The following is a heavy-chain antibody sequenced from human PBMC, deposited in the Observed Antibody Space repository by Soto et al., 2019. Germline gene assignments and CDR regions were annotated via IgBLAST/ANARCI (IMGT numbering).Heavy chain of an antibody. Sequence: QITLKESGPTLVKPTQTLTLTCTFSGFSLSTSGVGVGWIRQPPGKALEWLALIYWEDDKRYSPSLKSRLTITKDNSKNQVVLTMTNMDPVDTATYYCAHRRSYCSGGSCYSGFDYWGQGTLVPVSS. V-gene: IGHV2-5*02. CDR1: GFSLSTSGVG. CDR3: AHRRSYCSGGSCYSGFDY. D-gene: IGHD2-15*01. J-gene: IGHJ4*02. CDR2: IYWEDDK.